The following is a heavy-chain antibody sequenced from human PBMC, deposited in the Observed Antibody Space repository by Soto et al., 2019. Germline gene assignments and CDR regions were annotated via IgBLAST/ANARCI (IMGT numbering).Heavy chain of an antibody. J-gene: IGHJ5*02. Sequence: QITLKESGPSLVKPTQTLTLTCTFSGFSLSSSGVGVGWIRQPPGKALESLALIYWDDDKRYNPSLKTSLTIPKDTPKNQVVLTMTNMDPVHTATYYCAHRPATPLTWNYDHWGQGILVTVSS. V-gene: IGHV2-5*02. CDR3: AHRPATPLTWNYDH. CDR2: IYWDDDK. D-gene: IGHD1-7*01. CDR1: GFSLSSSGVG.